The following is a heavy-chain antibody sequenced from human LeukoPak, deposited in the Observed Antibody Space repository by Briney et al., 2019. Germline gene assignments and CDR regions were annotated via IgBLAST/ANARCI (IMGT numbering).Heavy chain of an antibody. Sequence: SETLSLTCAVYGGSFSGYYWSWIRQPPGKGLEWIGEINHSGSINYNPSLKSRVTISVDTSKNQFSLKLSSVTAADTAVYYCARARSGKWGFDYWGQGTLVTVSS. CDR2: INHSGSI. CDR3: ARARSGKWGFDY. V-gene: IGHV4-34*01. J-gene: IGHJ4*02. CDR1: GGSFSGYY. D-gene: IGHD1-26*01.